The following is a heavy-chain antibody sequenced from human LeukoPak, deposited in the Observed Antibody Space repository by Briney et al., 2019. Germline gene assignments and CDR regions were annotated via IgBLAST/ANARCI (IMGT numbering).Heavy chain of an antibody. CDR3: ARAVLGVRALDY. J-gene: IGHJ4*02. V-gene: IGHV1-18*01. CDR2: ISAHNGNT. CDR1: GYTFTSYG. Sequence: ASVKVSCKASGYTFTSYGISWVRQAPGQGLEWMGWISAHNGNTNYAQKLQGRVTMTTDTSTSTAYTGLRSLRSGDTAVYYCARAVLGVRALDYWGQGTLVTVSS. D-gene: IGHD3-10*01.